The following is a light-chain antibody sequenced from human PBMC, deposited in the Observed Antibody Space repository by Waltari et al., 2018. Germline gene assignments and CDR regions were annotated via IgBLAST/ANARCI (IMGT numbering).Light chain of an antibody. Sequence: QSALTQPASVSGSPGQSITISCTGTSSDVGTYHFVSWYPHHPVTAPKLLIYEDSKRASGVSSAFSGSKSGNTASLTIARLQTEDEAYYYCCSYAGDSSVIFGGGTRLTVL. V-gene: IGLV2-23*01. CDR2: EDS. CDR1: SSDVGTYHF. CDR3: CSYAGDSSVI. J-gene: IGLJ2*01.